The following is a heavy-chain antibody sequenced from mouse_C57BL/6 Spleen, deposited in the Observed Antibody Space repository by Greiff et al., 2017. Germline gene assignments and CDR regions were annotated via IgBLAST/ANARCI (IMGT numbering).Heavy chain of an antibody. CDR3: AEGSSFAMDY. Sequence: QVHVKQSGAELARPGASVKLSCKASGYTFTSYGISWVKQRTGQGLEWIGEIYPRSGNTYYNEKFKGKATLTADKSSSTAYMELRSLTSEDSAVYFCAEGSSFAMDYWGQGTSVTVSS. CDR2: IYPRSGNT. V-gene: IGHV1-81*01. D-gene: IGHD1-1*01. J-gene: IGHJ4*01. CDR1: GYTFTSYG.